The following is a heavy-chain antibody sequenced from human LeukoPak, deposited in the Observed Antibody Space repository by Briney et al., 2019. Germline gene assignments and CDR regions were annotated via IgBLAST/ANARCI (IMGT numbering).Heavy chain of an antibody. CDR2: IYSAGTT. CDR1: GFTVSINY. CDR3: ARQQQLAPEDDAFDI. Sequence: GGSLRLSCAASGFTVSINYMSWVRQAPGKGLEWVSIIYSAGTTYYADSVKGRFTISRDNSKNTLYLQMNSLRAEDTAVYYCARQQQLAPEDDAFDIWGQGTMVTVSS. J-gene: IGHJ3*02. V-gene: IGHV3-53*01. D-gene: IGHD6-13*01.